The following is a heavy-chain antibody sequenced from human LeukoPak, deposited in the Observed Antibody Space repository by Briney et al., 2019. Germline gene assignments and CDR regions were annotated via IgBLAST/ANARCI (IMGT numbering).Heavy chain of an antibody. V-gene: IGHV4-61*02. D-gene: IGHD3-10*01. Sequence: SETLSLTCTVSGGSISSGSYYWNWIRQPTGKGLEWIGRIYTSGSTNYNPSLKSRVTISVDTSKNQFSLKLSSVTAADTAVYYCAREGLNKVRGVIPKEAWGWFDPWGQGTLVTVSS. CDR3: AREGLNKVRGVIPKEAWGWFDP. CDR1: GGSISSGSYY. J-gene: IGHJ5*02. CDR2: IYTSGST.